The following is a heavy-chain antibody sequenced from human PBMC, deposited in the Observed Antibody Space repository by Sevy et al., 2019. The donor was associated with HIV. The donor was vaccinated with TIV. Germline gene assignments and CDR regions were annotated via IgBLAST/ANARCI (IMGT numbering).Heavy chain of an antibody. J-gene: IGHJ5*02. CDR3: AKTFAIFGVLMSPDFDP. CDR1: GFTFSNYG. CDR2: IWYDGSYK. Sequence: GGSLRLSCAASGFTFSNYGMHWVRQAPGKGLEWVAVIWYDGSYKYYADSVKGQFTISRDNTKSTLYLQMNSLRAEDTAVYYCAKTFAIFGVLMSPDFDPWGQGTLVTVSS. V-gene: IGHV3-33*06. D-gene: IGHD3-3*01.